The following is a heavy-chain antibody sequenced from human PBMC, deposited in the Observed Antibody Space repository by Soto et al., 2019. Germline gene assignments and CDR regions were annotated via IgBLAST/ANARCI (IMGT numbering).Heavy chain of an antibody. D-gene: IGHD1-26*01. CDR2: ISGSGGST. CDR3: ANSGPREIRYNLFDP. J-gene: IGHJ5*02. V-gene: IGHV3-23*01. CDR1: GFTFSSYA. Sequence: GGSLRLSCAASGFTFSSYAMSWGRQAPWKGLEWVSAISGSGGSTYYADSVKGRFTISRDNSKNTLYLQMNSLRAEDTAVYYCANSGPREIRYNLFDPWGQGTLVTVSS.